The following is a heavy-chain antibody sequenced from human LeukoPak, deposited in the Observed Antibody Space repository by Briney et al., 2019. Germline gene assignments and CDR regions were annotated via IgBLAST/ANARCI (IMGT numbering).Heavy chain of an antibody. CDR1: GFTFSNFW. V-gene: IGHV3-7*03. Sequence: GGSLRLSCTASGFTFSNFWMGWVRQAPGKGLEWVANIKQDETEKFYLGSVKGRFTTSRDNTKNSLYLQMNSLRAEDTAVFYCARDQYDTWSRRGNFDSWGQGTLVIVSS. CDR3: ARDQYDTWSRRGNFDS. D-gene: IGHD3-3*01. J-gene: IGHJ4*02. CDR2: IKQDETEK.